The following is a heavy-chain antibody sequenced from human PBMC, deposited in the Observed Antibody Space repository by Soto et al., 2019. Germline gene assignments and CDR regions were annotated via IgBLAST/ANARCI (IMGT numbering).Heavy chain of an antibody. J-gene: IGHJ5*02. Sequence: SETLSLTCAVYGGSFSGYYWSWIRQPPGKGLEWIGEINHSRSTNYNPSLKSRVTISVDTSKNQFSLKLSSVTAADTAVYYCARAPRVATMGNWFDPWGQGTLVTVSS. D-gene: IGHD5-12*01. V-gene: IGHV4-34*01. CDR1: GGSFSGYY. CDR3: ARAPRVATMGNWFDP. CDR2: INHSRST.